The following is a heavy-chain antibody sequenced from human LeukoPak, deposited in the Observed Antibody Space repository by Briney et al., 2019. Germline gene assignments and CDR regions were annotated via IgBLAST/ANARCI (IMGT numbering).Heavy chain of an antibody. D-gene: IGHD2-15*01. Sequence: GGSLRLSCAASGFTFSSYAMNWVRQAPGKGLEWVSAISGSDGSTYYADSVKGRFTISRDNSKNTLYLQMNSLRAEDTAVYYCAKSKVVAATMGRFDYWGQGTLITVSS. J-gene: IGHJ4*02. V-gene: IGHV3-23*01. CDR2: ISGSDGST. CDR1: GFTFSSYA. CDR3: AKSKVVAATMGRFDY.